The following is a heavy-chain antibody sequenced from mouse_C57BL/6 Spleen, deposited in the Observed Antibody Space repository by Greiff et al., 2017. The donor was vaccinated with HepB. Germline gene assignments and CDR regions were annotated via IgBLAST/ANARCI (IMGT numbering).Heavy chain of an antibody. CDR2: INPSNGGT. CDR3: ARPYYGSSYRYWYFDV. D-gene: IGHD1-1*01. J-gene: IGHJ1*03. Sequence: QVQLQQPGPELVKPGASVKLSCKASGYTFTSYWMHWVKQRPGQGLEWIGNINPSNGGTNYNEKFKSKATLTVDKSSSTAYMQLSSLTSEDSAVYYCARPYYGSSYRYWYFDVWGTGTTVTVSS. V-gene: IGHV1-53*01. CDR1: GYTFTSYW.